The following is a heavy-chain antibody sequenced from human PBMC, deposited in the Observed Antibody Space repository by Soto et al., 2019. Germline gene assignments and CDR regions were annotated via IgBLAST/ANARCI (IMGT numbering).Heavy chain of an antibody. CDR2: ISYDGSNK. D-gene: IGHD6-19*01. Sequence: GGSLRLSCAASGFTFSSYGMHWVRQAPGKGLEWVVVISYDGSNKYYADSVKGRFTISRDNSKNTLYLQMNSLRAEDTAVYYCAKDLSSGPAPYYFDYWGQGTLVTSPQ. V-gene: IGHV3-30*18. CDR3: AKDLSSGPAPYYFDY. J-gene: IGHJ4*02. CDR1: GFTFSSYG.